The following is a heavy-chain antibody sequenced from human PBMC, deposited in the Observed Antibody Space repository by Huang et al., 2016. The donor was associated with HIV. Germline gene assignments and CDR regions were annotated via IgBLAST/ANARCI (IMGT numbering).Heavy chain of an antibody. CDR2: ISSSGGTT. Sequence: VKLLESGGGLGRAGGSLRLSCSASGFTFSSYAMGWVRQGPGEGMELVSDISSSGGTTNYADAVKGRFTISRDKSNNTLLLEMNSLRDEDTAMYYCAKGPYSGYPRCFDPWGQGTLVTVSS. V-gene: IGHV3-23*01. CDR3: AKGPYSGYPRCFDP. J-gene: IGHJ5*02. CDR1: GFTFSSYA. D-gene: IGHD5-12*01.